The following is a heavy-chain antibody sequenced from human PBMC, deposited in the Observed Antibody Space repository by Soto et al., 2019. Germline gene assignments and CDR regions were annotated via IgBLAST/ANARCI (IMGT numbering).Heavy chain of an antibody. D-gene: IGHD3-10*01. Sequence: QVQLQESGPGLVKPSETLSLSCTVSGGSNNSYYWSWFRQSPGKRMEWIGYVHHSWGSSYNPSLQSRVAISLDTSKSQFSLKVTSVTATDTAVYYCARQGFGPLHGLVDVWGQGTTVTVSS. V-gene: IGHV4-59*08. CDR3: ARQGFGPLHGLVDV. J-gene: IGHJ6*02. CDR2: VHHSWGS. CDR1: GGSNNSYY.